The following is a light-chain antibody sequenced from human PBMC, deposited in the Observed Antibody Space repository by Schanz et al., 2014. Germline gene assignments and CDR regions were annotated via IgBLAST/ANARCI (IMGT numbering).Light chain of an antibody. CDR2: DVT. Sequence: QSALTQPASVSGSPGESITISCTGTSSDVGGYNYVSWYQQHPGKAPKLMIYDVTTRPSGVSNRFSGSKSDSTASLTISGLQPEDGADYYCTSYTSSRTWVFGGGTKLTVL. CDR1: SSDVGGYNY. J-gene: IGLJ3*02. V-gene: IGLV2-14*03. CDR3: TSYTSSRTWV.